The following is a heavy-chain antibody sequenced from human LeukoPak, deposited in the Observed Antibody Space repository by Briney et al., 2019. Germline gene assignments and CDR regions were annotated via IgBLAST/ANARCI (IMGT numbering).Heavy chain of an antibody. J-gene: IGHJ4*02. CDR3: ARGPSVLGAIDN. D-gene: IGHD3-10*01. CDR1: GFIFSRYW. CDR2: INNDGSII. V-gene: IGHV3-74*01. Sequence: GGSLRLSCAASGFIFSRYWMRWVRQAPGKELVWVSRINNDGSIINTADSVKGRFTISRDNAKDMLYLQMDSLRAEDTAIYYCARGPSVLGAIDNWGQGTLVAVSS.